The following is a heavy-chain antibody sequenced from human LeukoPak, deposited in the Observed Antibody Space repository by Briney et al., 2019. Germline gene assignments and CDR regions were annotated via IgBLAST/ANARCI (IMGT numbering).Heavy chain of an antibody. J-gene: IGHJ5*02. V-gene: IGHV3-21*01. CDR3: AGQLGGVVFDP. CDR2: ISSSSSYI. CDR1: GFSFSSYN. Sequence: GGSLRLSCEASGFSFSSYNMDWVRQAPGKGLEWVSSISSSSSYIYYADSVKGRFTISRDNAKNSLYLQMNSLRAEDTAVYYCAGQLGGVVFDPWGQGTLVTVSS. D-gene: IGHD3-16*01.